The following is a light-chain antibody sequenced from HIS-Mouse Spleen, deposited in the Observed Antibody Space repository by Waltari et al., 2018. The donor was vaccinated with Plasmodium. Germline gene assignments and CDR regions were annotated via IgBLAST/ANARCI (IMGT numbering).Light chain of an antibody. Sequence: AIRMTQSPSSFSASTGDRVTLPLRASQGISSYLAWYQQKPGKAPKLLIYAAYTLQSGVPSRFSGSGSGTDFTRTISCLQSEDFATYYCQQYYSYPLTFGGGTKVEIK. CDR1: QGISSY. CDR2: AAY. CDR3: QQYYSYPLT. V-gene: IGKV1-8*01. J-gene: IGKJ4*01.